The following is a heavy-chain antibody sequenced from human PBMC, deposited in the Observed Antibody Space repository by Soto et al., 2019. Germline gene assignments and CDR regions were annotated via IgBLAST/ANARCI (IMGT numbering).Heavy chain of an antibody. V-gene: IGHV3-23*01. Sequence: GGSLRLSCAASGFTFSSYAMSWVRQAPGKGLEWVSAISGSGGSTYYADSVKGRFTISRDNSKNTLYLQMNSLRAEDTAVYYCAKPGLLWFGAGSDSYFDYWGQGTLVTVSS. J-gene: IGHJ4*02. CDR3: AKPGLLWFGAGSDSYFDY. CDR2: ISGSGGST. D-gene: IGHD3-10*01. CDR1: GFTFSSYA.